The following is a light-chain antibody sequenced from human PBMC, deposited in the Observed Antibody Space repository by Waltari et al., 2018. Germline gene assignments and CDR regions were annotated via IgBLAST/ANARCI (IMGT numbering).Light chain of an antibody. CDR3: QQYNNWPPVFT. V-gene: IGKV3-15*01. J-gene: IGKJ3*01. CDR2: GAS. CDR1: QRVSSN. Sequence: EIVMTQSPATLSVSPGVRATLTCRASQRVSSNLAWDQQKPCQAPRLLIYGASTRATGIPARFSGSGSGTEFTLTISILQSEDFAVYYCQQYNNWPPVFTFGPGTKVDIK.